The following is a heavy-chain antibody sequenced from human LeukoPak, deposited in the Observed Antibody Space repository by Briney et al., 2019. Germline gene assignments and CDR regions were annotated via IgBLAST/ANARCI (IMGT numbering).Heavy chain of an antibody. CDR3: ARDPVEWELLLDY. V-gene: IGHV3-7*01. D-gene: IGHD1-26*01. CDR2: MNIDGSEK. Sequence: GGSLRLSCAASGFTFSSYWMGWVRQAPGKWLEWVANMNIDGSEKYYADSAKGRFTISRDNARNSVYLQMNSLGVEDTAVYYCARDPVEWELLLDYWGQGTLVTVSS. J-gene: IGHJ4*02. CDR1: GFTFSSYW.